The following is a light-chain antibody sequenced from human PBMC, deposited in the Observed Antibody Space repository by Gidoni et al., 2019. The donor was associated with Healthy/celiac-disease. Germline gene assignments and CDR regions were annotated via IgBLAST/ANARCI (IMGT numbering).Light chain of an antibody. CDR1: QSVRSY. CDR2: DAS. CDR3: QQRSNWT. Sequence: IVLTQSPATLSLSPGERATLPCRASQSVRSYLAWYQQKPGQAPRLLIYDASNRATGIPARFSGSGSGTDFTFTISSLEPEDFAVYYCQQRSNWTFGQXTKVEIK. J-gene: IGKJ1*01. V-gene: IGKV3-11*01.